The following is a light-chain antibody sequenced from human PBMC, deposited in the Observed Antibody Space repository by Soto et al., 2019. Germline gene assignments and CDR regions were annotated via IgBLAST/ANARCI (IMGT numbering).Light chain of an antibody. CDR1: SSDVGGYNY. CDR2: EVS. CDR3: SSYAGSNNQV. V-gene: IGLV2-8*01. Sequence: QSVLTQPPSASGSPGQSVTISCTGTSSDVGGYNYVSWYQQHPGRAPKLMIYEVSKRPSGVPDRFSGSKSGNTASLTVSGLHTEDEAAYHCSSYAGSNNQVFGTGTKLTVL. J-gene: IGLJ1*01.